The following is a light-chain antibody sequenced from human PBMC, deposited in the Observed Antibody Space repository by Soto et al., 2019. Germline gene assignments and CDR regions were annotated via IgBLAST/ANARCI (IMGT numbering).Light chain of an antibody. J-gene: IGKJ2*01. CDR3: QQFGSSSYT. CDR2: GAS. V-gene: IGKV3-20*01. Sequence: EIVLTQSPGTLSLSPGERATRSCRASQSVSSNNLAWYQQKPGQAPRLLIYGASSRATGIPDRFSGSGSGTDFTLTISRLEPEDFAVNYCQQFGSSSYTFGQGTKLEIK. CDR1: QSVSSNN.